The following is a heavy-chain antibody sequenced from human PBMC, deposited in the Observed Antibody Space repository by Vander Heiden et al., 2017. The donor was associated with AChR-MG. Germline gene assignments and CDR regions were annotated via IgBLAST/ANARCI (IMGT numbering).Heavy chain of an antibody. CDR1: GYTFTRYD. D-gene: IGHD2-2*01. J-gene: IGHJ6*03. V-gene: IGHV1-8*01. CDR2: MNPNRGNT. Sequence: QVQLVQSGAEVKKPGASVKVSCKASGYTFTRYDINWVRQATGHGLEWMGWMNPNRGNTGYAQKFQGRVTMTRNTAISTAYMELSSLRSEDTAVYYCARHLGYCSSTSCYRDYYYYMDVWGKGTTVTVSS. CDR3: ARHLGYCSSTSCYRDYYYYMDV.